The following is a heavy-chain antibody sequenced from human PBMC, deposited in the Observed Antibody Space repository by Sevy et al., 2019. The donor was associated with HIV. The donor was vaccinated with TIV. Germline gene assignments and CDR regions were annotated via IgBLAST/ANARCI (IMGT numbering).Heavy chain of an antibody. CDR3: ARGSQYYYYAMDV. CDR2: IYYSGIT. J-gene: IGHJ6*02. Sequence: SETLSLTCTVSGDSISSSYWSWIRQPPGKGLEWIGNIYYSGITNYNPSLKSRVTISRDMSKNQFSLKLSSVTAADTAVYYCARGSQYYYYAMDVSGQGTTVTVSS. V-gene: IGHV4-59*01. CDR1: GDSISSSY.